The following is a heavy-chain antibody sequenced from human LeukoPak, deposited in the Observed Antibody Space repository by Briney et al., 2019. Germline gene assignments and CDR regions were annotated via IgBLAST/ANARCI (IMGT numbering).Heavy chain of an antibody. J-gene: IGHJ3*02. Sequence: SETLSLTCTVSGGSISSYYWSWIRQPPGKGLEWIGYIYYSGSTNYNPSLKSRVTISVDTSKNQFSLKLSSVTAADTAVYYCARGLAPHDGNAFDIWGQGTMVTVSS. D-gene: IGHD1-1*01. CDR3: ARGLAPHDGNAFDI. CDR2: IYYSGST. V-gene: IGHV4-59*12. CDR1: GGSISSYY.